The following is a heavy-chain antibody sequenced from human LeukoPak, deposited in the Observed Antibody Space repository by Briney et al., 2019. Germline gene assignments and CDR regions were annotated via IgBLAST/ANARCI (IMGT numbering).Heavy chain of an antibody. J-gene: IGHJ4*02. CDR2: IYPRDSAT. D-gene: IGHD1-1*01. Sequence: GEPLKISCKGSGYSFTSYWSGWVAQMHGKGLEWMGIIYPRDSATRYSPSFQAEVTISADKSISTAYLQWSSLKASDTAMYYCATTGGDFDYWGQGTLVTVSS. CDR1: GYSFTSYW. CDR3: ATTGGDFDY. V-gene: IGHV5-51*01.